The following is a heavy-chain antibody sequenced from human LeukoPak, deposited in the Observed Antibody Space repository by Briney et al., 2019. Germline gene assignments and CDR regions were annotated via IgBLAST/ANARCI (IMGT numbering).Heavy chain of an antibody. V-gene: IGHV1-2*02. D-gene: IGHD3-16*01. J-gene: IGHJ2*01. CDR2: INPNSGGT. Sequence: GASVKVSCKASGYTFTGYYMHWVRQAPGQGLEWMGWINPNSGGTNYAQKFQGRVTITTDTSASTVYMELSSLTSEDMAVYYCARGAAGSHYWFFDLWGRGTLLTVSS. CDR3: ARGAAGSHYWFFDL. CDR1: GYTFTGYY.